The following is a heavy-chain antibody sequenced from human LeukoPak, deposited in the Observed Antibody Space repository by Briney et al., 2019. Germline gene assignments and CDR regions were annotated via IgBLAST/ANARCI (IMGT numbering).Heavy chain of an antibody. CDR2: IKQDGSEK. CDR1: GFTFSNYW. CDR3: AREGRTYYDFWSGYTSPHRQFDY. D-gene: IGHD3-3*01. J-gene: IGHJ4*02. Sequence: GGSLRLSCAASGFTFSNYWMSWVRQAPGKGLEWVANIKQDGSEKYYVDSVKGRFTISRDNAKNSLYLQMNSLRAEDTAVYYCAREGRTYYDFWSGYTSPHRQFDYWGQGTLVTVSS. V-gene: IGHV3-7*01.